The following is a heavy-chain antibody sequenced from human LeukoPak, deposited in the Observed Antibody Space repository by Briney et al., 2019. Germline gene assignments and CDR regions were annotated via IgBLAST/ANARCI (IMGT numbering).Heavy chain of an antibody. CDR2: ISDSGGRT. CDR1: GITLSNYG. D-gene: IGHD3-22*01. J-gene: IGHJ4*02. Sequence: GGSLRLSCAVSGITLSNYGMSWVRQAPGKGLEWVAGISDSGGRTNYADSVKGRFTISRDNPKNTLYLQMNSLRAEDTAVYFCAKRGVVIRVILVGFHKEAYYFDSWGQGAPVTVSS. V-gene: IGHV3-23*01. CDR3: AKRGVVIRVILVGFHKEAYYFDS.